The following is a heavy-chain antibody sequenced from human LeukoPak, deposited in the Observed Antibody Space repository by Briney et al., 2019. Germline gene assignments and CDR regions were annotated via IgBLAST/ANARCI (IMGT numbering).Heavy chain of an antibody. CDR2: ISSSSSYI. CDR1: GFTFSSYS. Sequence: GGSLRLSCAASGFTFSSYSMNWVRQAPGKGLEWASSISSSSSYIYYADSVRGRFTISRDNAKNSLYLQMNSLRAEDTAVYYCARDWGEEMATIDPVFLDYWGQGTLVTVSS. V-gene: IGHV3-21*01. D-gene: IGHD5-24*01. J-gene: IGHJ4*02. CDR3: ARDWGEEMATIDPVFLDY.